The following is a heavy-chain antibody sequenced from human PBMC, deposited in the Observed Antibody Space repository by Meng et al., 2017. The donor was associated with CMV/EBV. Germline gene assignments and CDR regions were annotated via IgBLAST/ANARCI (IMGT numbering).Heavy chain of an antibody. D-gene: IGHD1-26*01. CDR1: GGSISSSSYY. CDR2: IYYSGST. J-gene: IGHJ4*02. CDR3: ASIVGAQDY. V-gene: IGHV4-39*07. Sequence: QVQVQEAGPGLVKPSETLSLTCTVSGGSISSSSYYWGWIRQPPGKGLEWIGSIYYSGSTYYNPSLKSRVTISVDTSKNQFSLKLSSVTAADTAVYYCASIVGAQDYWGQGTLVTVSS.